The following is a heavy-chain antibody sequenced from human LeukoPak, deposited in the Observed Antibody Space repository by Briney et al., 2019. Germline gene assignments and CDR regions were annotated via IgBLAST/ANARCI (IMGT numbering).Heavy chain of an antibody. CDR2: IIPIFGTA. D-gene: IGHD1-14*01. V-gene: IGHV1-69*13. CDR3: ARGIRAMVAAGGY. J-gene: IGHJ4*02. CDR1: GGTFSSYA. Sequence: SVKVSCKASGGTFSSYAISWVRQAPGQGLEWMGGIIPIFGTANYAQKFQGRVTITADESASTAYMELSSLRSEDTAVYYCARGIRAMVAAGGYWGQGTLVTVSS.